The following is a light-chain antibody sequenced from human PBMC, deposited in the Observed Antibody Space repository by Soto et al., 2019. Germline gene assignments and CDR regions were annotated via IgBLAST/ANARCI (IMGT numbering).Light chain of an antibody. CDR1: SSNIGAGYD. CDR2: GNS. Sequence: QSALTQPPSVSGAPGQRVTISCTGSSSNIGAGYDVHWYQQLPGTAPKLLIYGNSNRPTGVPDRFSGSKSGTSASLAITGLQAEDEADYYCQSYDSSLSAYVFGTGTKVTV. V-gene: IGLV1-40*01. J-gene: IGLJ1*01. CDR3: QSYDSSLSAYV.